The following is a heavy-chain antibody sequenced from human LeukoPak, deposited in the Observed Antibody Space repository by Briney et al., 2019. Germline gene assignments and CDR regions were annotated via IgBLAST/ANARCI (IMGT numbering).Heavy chain of an antibody. CDR3: ARDRKSRYYDSSGYYYYYYYMDV. Sequence: SGGSLRLSCAASGFTFSSYSRNWVRQAPGKGLGWVSSISSSSSNIYYADSVKGRFTISRDNAKNSLYLQMNSLRAEDTAVYYCARDRKSRYYDSSGYYYYYYYMDVWGKGTTVTVSS. V-gene: IGHV3-21*01. J-gene: IGHJ6*03. CDR1: GFTFSSYS. CDR2: ISSSSSNI. D-gene: IGHD3-22*01.